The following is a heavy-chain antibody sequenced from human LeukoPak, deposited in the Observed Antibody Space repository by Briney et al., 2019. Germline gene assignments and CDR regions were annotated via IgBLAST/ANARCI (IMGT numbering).Heavy chain of an antibody. V-gene: IGHV4-31*03. CDR3: ARATHYSASTGGPYMDV. CDR1: GGSISSGGYF. D-gene: IGHD3-22*01. CDR2: IYHAGST. Sequence: PSQTLSLTCTVSGGSISSGGYFWSWIRQHPGKGLEWIAHIYHAGSTHDNPSLRGRVAISLGTSANQFSLRLSSVTAADTAVYFCARATHYSASTGGPYMDVWGQGTTVTVSS. J-gene: IGHJ6*03.